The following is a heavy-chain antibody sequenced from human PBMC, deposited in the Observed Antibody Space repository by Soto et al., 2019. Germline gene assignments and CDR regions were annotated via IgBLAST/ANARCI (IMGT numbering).Heavy chain of an antibody. J-gene: IGHJ4*02. CDR3: VREFYSHADS. Sequence: SETLSLTCSVAGGSVSSSPSYWNWIRQPPGKGLEWIGYVFYSGSTNYNPSLESRVTISLDISKNEFSLRMRSVTAADTAVYYCVREFYSHADSWGQGTLVTVSS. V-gene: IGHV4-61*01. D-gene: IGHD5-18*01. CDR1: GGSVSSSPSY. CDR2: VFYSGST.